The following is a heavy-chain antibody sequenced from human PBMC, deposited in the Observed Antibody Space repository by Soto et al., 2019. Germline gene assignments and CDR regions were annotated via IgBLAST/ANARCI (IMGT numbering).Heavy chain of an antibody. CDR1: GGSISSGGYY. V-gene: IGHV4-31*03. J-gene: IGHJ6*02. CDR2: IYYSGST. Sequence: SETLSLTCTVSGGSISSGGYYWSWIRQHPGKGLEWIGYIYYSGSTYYNPSLKSRVTISVDTSKNQFSLKLSSVTAADTAVYYCARDSIGSGVIGNYYYYGMDCWGQGTTVPVSS. D-gene: IGHD6-19*01. CDR3: ARDSIGSGVIGNYYYYGMDC.